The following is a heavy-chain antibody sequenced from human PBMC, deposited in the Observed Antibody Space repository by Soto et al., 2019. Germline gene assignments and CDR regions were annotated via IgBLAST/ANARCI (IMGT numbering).Heavy chain of an antibody. CDR1: FTFSMYS. V-gene: IGHV3-21*01. CDR3: TRDQGGSYDSWFDP. D-gene: IGHD1-26*01. Sequence: EVQVVESGGGLVQPGGSLRLSCNFTFSMYSMDWVRQAPGKGLEWVASISSGGAYIKYADSVKGRFTISRDNAKNSVSLQMNSLRVDDMAVYFCTRDQGGSYDSWFDPWGQGTLVTVSS. J-gene: IGHJ5*02. CDR2: ISSGGAYI.